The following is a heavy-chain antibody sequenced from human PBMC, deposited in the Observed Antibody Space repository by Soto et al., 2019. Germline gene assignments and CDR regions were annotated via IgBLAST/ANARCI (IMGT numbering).Heavy chain of an antibody. CDR3: ARQVMIAAAGPVWFDP. V-gene: IGHV4-39*01. Sequence: PSETLSLTCTVSGGSISSSSYYWGWIRQPPGKGLEWIGSIYYSGSTYYNPSLKSRVTISVDTSKNQFSLKLSSVTAADTAVYYCARQVMIAAAGPVWFDPWGQGTLVPVAS. CDR1: GGSISSSSYY. J-gene: IGHJ5*02. CDR2: IYYSGST. D-gene: IGHD6-13*01.